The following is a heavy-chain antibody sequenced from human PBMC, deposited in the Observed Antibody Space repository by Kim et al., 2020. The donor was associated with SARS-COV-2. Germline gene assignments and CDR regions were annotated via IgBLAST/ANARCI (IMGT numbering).Heavy chain of an antibody. V-gene: IGHV3-30*04. CDR1: GFTFSSYA. Sequence: GGSLRLSCAASGFTFSSYAMHWVRQAPGKGLEWVAFISYDGSNKYYADSVKGRFTISRDNSKNTLYLQMNSLRAEDTAVYYCARAVLDYWGQGTLVTVSS. CDR3: ARAVLDY. CDR2: ISYDGSNK. J-gene: IGHJ4*02.